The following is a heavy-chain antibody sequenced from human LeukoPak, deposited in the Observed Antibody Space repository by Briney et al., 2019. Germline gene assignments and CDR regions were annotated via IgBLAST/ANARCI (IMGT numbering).Heavy chain of an antibody. J-gene: IGHJ6*02. Sequence: ASVKVSCKASGYTFTGYYMHWVRQAPGQGLEWMGWINPNSGGTNYAQKFQGRVTMTRDTSISTAYMELSRLRSDDTAVYYCARDAPANWNDVYYYYGMDVWGQGTTVTVSS. V-gene: IGHV1-2*02. CDR1: GYTFTGYY. CDR3: ARDAPANWNDVYYYYGMDV. D-gene: IGHD1-20*01. CDR2: INPNSGGT.